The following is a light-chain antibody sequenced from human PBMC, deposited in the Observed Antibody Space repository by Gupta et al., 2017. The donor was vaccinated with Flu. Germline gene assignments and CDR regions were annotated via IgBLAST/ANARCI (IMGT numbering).Light chain of an antibody. CDR2: DAS. CDR3: QQRSNWPLT. J-gene: IGKJ4*01. CDR1: QSVSRN. V-gene: IGKV3-11*01. Sequence: EIVLTQSPGTLSLSLGERATLSCRASQSVSRNLAWYQQKLGQAPRLLIYDASNRATGIPARFSGSGSGTDFTLTISSLQPEDFAVYFCQQRSNWPLTFGGGTKVEIK.